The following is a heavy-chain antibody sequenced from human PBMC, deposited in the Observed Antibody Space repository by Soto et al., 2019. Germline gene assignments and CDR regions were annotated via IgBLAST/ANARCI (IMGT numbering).Heavy chain of an antibody. D-gene: IGHD5-12*01. CDR3: AKSPRGEMATD. Sequence: QVQLVQSGGEVKKPGASVTVSCKASGYTFINYHITWVRQAPGQGLEWMAWINTYNGMTDYAQRFQGRVTMTRDTSTRTAYMELRNLASDATAVYFCAKSPRGEMATDWGQGTLVTVSS. J-gene: IGHJ4*02. CDR1: GYTFINYH. V-gene: IGHV1-18*01. CDR2: INTYNGMT.